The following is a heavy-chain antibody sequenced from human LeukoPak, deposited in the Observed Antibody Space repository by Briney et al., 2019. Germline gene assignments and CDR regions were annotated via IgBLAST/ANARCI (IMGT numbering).Heavy chain of an antibody. J-gene: IGHJ4*02. V-gene: IGHV1-2*02. CDR2: ISPNSGGT. CDR3: ARAMTTLNDY. D-gene: IGHD4-11*01. Sequence: ASVKVSCKASGYTFIDYYMHWVLQAPGQGLEWMGWISPNSGGTNYAQKFQGRVTMTRDTSITTAYMELSSLRSDDTAVYYCARAMTTLNDYWGQGTLVTVSS. CDR1: GYTFIDYY.